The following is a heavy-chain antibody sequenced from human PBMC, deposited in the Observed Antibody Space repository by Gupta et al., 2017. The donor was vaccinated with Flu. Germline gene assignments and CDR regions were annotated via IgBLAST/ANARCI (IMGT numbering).Heavy chain of an antibody. CDR2: VKSDTDGGAT. V-gene: IGHV3-15*01. Sequence: EVQLVESGGGLVKPGGSLRLSCATSGFTFSDVWLSWVRQAPGKGLEWVCRVKSDTDGGATDCAAPVKGRFTISRDDSRSTLYLQMNSLKTEDTAVYYCTTDWRGVYYYDNRGYNWVDAWGLGTRVTGSS. CDR1: GFTFSDVW. CDR3: TTDWRGVYYYDNRGYNWVDA. D-gene: IGHD3-22*01. J-gene: IGHJ4*02.